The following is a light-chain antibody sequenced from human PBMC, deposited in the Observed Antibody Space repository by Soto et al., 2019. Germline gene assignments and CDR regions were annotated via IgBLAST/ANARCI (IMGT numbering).Light chain of an antibody. J-gene: IGKJ4*02. CDR2: DAS. CDR1: QKAISN. Sequence: LSSPASQKAISNLAWYQQKPGQTPRLLIYDASTRATDIPTRFSGSGSGGDLSLAFSLLLSEDPSVHYMEQYYKRPQAFRGGTKVDIK. V-gene: IGKV3-15*01. CDR3: EQYYKRPQA.